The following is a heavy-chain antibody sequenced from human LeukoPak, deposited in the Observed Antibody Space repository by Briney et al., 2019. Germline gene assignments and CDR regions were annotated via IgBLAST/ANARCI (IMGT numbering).Heavy chain of an antibody. CDR1: GFMFHDYA. Sequence: GGSLRLSCAAPGFMFHDYAIHCVRQAPGKGLEWVSLISGDGGSTFYADSVKGRFTISRDNSKNSLYLQMNSLRSDDTALYYCARESESSGWYDYWGQGTLVTVSS. CDR3: ARESESSGWYDY. V-gene: IGHV3-43*02. D-gene: IGHD6-19*01. J-gene: IGHJ4*02. CDR2: ISGDGGST.